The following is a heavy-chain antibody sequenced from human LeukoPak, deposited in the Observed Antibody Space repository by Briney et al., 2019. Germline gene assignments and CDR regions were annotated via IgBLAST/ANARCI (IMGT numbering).Heavy chain of an antibody. CDR2: ISSSGKTI. D-gene: IGHD6-13*01. Sequence: GESLRLSCVASGFTFSRYDMHWVRQAPGKGLEWVSYISSSGKTIYYADSTKCRFTVSRDNAKNSLYLQLNSLRSEDTSVYYCATTVIAAAVPGCFDYWGQGTLVTVFS. CDR1: GFTFSRYD. CDR3: ATTVIAAAVPGCFDY. V-gene: IGHV3-48*03. J-gene: IGHJ4*02.